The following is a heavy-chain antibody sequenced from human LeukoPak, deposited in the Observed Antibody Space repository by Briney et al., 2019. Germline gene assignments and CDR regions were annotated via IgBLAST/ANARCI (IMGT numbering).Heavy chain of an antibody. Sequence: PSGGSLRLSCAASGFPFSSYEMHWLRQAPGKGLEWVAHISGSSGNILYSDSVKGRFSVSRDNANNVLYLQMNSLRVEDTAVYYCAREKIPAPVFDPWGQGTLVTVSP. CDR3: AREKIPAPVFDP. CDR2: ISGSSGNI. J-gene: IGHJ5*02. V-gene: IGHV3-48*03. D-gene: IGHD1-14*01. CDR1: GFPFSSYE.